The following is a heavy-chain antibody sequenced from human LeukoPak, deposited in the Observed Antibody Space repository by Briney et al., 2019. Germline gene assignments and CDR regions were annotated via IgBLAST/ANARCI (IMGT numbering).Heavy chain of an antibody. CDR3: ATRQFCSGGTCYGLSF. J-gene: IGHJ3*01. CDR1: GFTFSGYG. V-gene: IGHV3-23*01. Sequence: GGSLRLSCAASGFTFSGYGIRWVRQAPGKGLEWVSVISKNGDTTYYADSVKGRFTISRDNSKNTLYLQMNSLRAEDTALYFCATRQFCSGGTCYGLSFWGQGTMVTISS. CDR2: ISKNGDTT. D-gene: IGHD2-15*01.